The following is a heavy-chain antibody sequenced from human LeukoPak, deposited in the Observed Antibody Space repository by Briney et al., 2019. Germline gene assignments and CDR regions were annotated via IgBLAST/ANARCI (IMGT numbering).Heavy chain of an antibody. Sequence: SVKVSCKASGGTFSSYAISWMRQAPGQGLEWMGGIIPIFGTANYAQKFQGRVTITADESTSTAYMELSSLRSEDTAVYYCARYIVVVPAASNYYYYYGMDVWGQGTTVTVSS. CDR1: GGTFSSYA. CDR2: IIPIFGTA. V-gene: IGHV1-69*13. D-gene: IGHD2-2*01. J-gene: IGHJ6*02. CDR3: ARYIVVVPAASNYYYYYGMDV.